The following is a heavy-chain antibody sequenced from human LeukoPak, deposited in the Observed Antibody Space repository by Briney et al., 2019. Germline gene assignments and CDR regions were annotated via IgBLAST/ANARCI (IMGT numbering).Heavy chain of an antibody. D-gene: IGHD2-21*02. J-gene: IGHJ4*02. Sequence: GGSLRLSCAASGFTFSSYAMSWVRQARGKGLEWVSVISGNGGSTYYADSVKGRFTISRDNSKNTLYLQMNGLRGEDTAVYYCAKADSARGVTLKSTIDYWGQGTLVTVSS. CDR3: AKADSARGVTLKSTIDY. CDR1: GFTFSSYA. CDR2: ISGNGGST. V-gene: IGHV3-23*01.